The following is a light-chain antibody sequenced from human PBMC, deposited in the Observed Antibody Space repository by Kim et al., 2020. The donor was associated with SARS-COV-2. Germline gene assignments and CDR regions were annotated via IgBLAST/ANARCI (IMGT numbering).Light chain of an antibody. V-gene: IGLV3-1*01. CDR3: QAWDSSTYVV. Sequence: VSPGQTASITCSGDKLGDKYACWYQQKPGQSPVLVIYQDRKRPSGIPERFSGSNSGNTATLTISGTQAMDEADYYCQAWDSSTYVVFGGGTQLTVL. CDR1: KLGDKY. CDR2: QDR. J-gene: IGLJ2*01.